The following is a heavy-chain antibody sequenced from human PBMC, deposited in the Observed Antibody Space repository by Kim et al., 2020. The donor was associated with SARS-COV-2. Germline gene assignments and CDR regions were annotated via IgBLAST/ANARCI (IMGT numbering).Heavy chain of an antibody. V-gene: IGHV4-59*01. Sequence: NPPLKSRVTISVDTSKNQFSLKLSSVTAADTAGYYWAREYGDYGGNWFDPWGQGTLVTVSS. J-gene: IGHJ5*02. CDR3: AREYGDYGGNWFDP. D-gene: IGHD4-17*01.